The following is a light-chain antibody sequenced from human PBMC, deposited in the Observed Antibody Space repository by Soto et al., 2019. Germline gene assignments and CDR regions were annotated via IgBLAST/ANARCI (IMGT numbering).Light chain of an antibody. Sequence: EIVLTQSPRTLSLSPGERATLSCRASQSVSSSSLAWYQQKPGQAPRLLIYAASTRATGIPDRFSGSGSGTDFTLTISRLEPEDFAVYYCQQYGSSPKTFGQGTKVDI. V-gene: IGKV3-20*01. CDR2: AAS. J-gene: IGKJ1*01. CDR3: QQYGSSPKT. CDR1: QSVSSSS.